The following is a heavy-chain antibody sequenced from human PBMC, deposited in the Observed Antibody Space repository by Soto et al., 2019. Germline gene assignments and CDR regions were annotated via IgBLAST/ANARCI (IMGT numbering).Heavy chain of an antibody. CDR2: IYPGDSYT. CDR3: ARLASGSYYVGYCYYCYCMDV. J-gene: IGHJ6*02. V-gene: IGHV5-51*01. Sequence: HGEAPNTPLCGSGYVFPCYWLDLVPQVPRKGVGWKGSIYPGDSYTRYSPSFQAQVPIPDDNSISTAYLQWSSLEPWHSAMYYCARLASGSYYVGYCYYCYCMDVWGQGTMVTVSS. D-gene: IGHD1-26*01. CDR1: GYVFPCYW.